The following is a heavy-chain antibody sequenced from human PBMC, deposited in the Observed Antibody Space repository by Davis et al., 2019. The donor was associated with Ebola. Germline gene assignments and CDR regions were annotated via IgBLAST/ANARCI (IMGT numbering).Heavy chain of an antibody. D-gene: IGHD3-22*01. CDR1: GFTFENYG. J-gene: IGHJ4*02. V-gene: IGHV3-20*04. CDR3: ARRVYDSRGYYYFDY. Sequence: GESLKISCAASGFTFENYGMTWVRQAPGKGLDWVSGISWNGGITGYADSVKGRFTVSRDNAKNSLYLQMNSLRAEDTAFYYCARRVYDSRGYYYFDYWGQGTLVSVSS. CDR2: ISWNGGIT.